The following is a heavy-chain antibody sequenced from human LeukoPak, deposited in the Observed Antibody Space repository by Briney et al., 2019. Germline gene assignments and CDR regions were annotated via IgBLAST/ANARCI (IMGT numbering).Heavy chain of an antibody. Sequence: GGSLRLSCVASGFTFDDYAMHWVRQAPGKGLEWVSSISWNSVNIGYADSVKGRFTISRDNGKNSLYLQMNSLRAEDRALYYCAKDGDYSDSSGNYGRFTDCGQGTLVTVSS. CDR1: GFTFDDYA. CDR2: ISWNSVNI. D-gene: IGHD3-22*01. J-gene: IGHJ4*02. CDR3: AKDGDYSDSSGNYGRFTD. V-gene: IGHV3-9*01.